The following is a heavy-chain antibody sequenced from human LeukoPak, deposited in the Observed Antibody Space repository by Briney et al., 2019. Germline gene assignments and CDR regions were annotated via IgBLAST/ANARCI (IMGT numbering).Heavy chain of an antibody. CDR2: INPSGGST. CDR1: GYTFTSYY. D-gene: IGHD5-12*01. CDR3: ASSGGIVATISSPFDY. Sequence: ALVKVSCKASGYTFTSYYMHWVRQAPGQGLEWMGIINPSGGSTSYAQKFQGRVTMTRDTSTSTVYMELSSLRSEDTAVYYCASSGGIVATISSPFDYWGQGTLVTVSS. V-gene: IGHV1-46*01. J-gene: IGHJ4*02.